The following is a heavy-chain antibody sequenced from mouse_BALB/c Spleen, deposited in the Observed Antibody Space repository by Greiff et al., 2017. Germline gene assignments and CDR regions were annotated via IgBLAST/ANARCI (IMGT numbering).Heavy chain of an antibody. J-gene: IGHJ3*01. V-gene: IGHV5-12-2*01. CDR3: ARHENYGNSWFAY. D-gene: IGHD2-1*01. CDR1: GFTFSSYT. Sequence: EVKLMESGGGLVQPGGSLKLSCAASGFTFSSYTMSWVRQTPEKRLEWVAYISNGGGSTYYPDTVKGRFTISRDNAKNTLYLQMSSLKSEDTAMYYCARHENYGNSWFAYWGQGTLVTVSA. CDR2: ISNGGGST.